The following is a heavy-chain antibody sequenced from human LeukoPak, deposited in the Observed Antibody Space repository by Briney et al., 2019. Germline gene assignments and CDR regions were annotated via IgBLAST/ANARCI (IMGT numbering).Heavy chain of an antibody. J-gene: IGHJ4*02. CDR3: AEDQRSIAVAGYFDY. CDR1: GFTFSSYA. V-gene: IGHV3-23*01. CDR2: ITYSGGST. Sequence: GGSLRLSCAASGFTFSSYAMSWVRQAPGKGLEWVSAITYSGGSTYYADSVKGRFTISRDNSKNTLYLQMNSLRAEDTAVYYCAEDQRSIAVAGYFDYWGQGTLVTVSS. D-gene: IGHD6-19*01.